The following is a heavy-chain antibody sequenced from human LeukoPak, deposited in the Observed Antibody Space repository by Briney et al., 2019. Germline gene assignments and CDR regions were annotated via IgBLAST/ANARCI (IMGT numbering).Heavy chain of an antibody. CDR2: ISGSGGST. CDR1: GFTFSSYA. D-gene: IGHD4-17*01. V-gene: IGHV3-23*01. J-gene: IGHJ4*02. CDR3: AKDSAPPFTVKPRN. Sequence: GGSLRLSCAASGFTFSSYAMSWVRQAPGKGLEWVSAISGSGGSTYYAGSVKGRFTISRDNSKNTLYLQMNSLRAEDTAVYYCAKDSAPPFTVKPRNWGQGTLVTVSS.